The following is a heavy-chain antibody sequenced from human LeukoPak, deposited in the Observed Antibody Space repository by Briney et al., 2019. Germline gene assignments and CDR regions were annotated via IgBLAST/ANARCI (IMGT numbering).Heavy chain of an antibody. CDR3: ARCRIVLIDTAMVNGYFDY. D-gene: IGHD5-18*01. CDR2: IIPIFGTA. J-gene: IGHJ4*02. Sequence: GASVKVSCKASGGSFSSYAIRWVRKAPGQGLEWMERIIPIFGTANYAQKFQGRVTITTDESTSTAYMELSSLRSEDTAVYYCARCRIVLIDTAMVNGYFDYWGQGTLVTVSS. V-gene: IGHV1-69*05. CDR1: GGSFSSYA.